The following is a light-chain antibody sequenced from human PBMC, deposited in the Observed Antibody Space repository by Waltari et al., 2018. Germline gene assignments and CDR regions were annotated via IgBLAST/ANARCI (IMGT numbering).Light chain of an antibody. CDR1: TSHIGNEY. V-gene: IGLV1-51*01. CDR2: DNY. J-gene: IGLJ1*01. Sequence: QSVVTQPPSVSATPGQKVTISCYGSTSHIGNEYVSGYQQLPGTAPKLLVYDNYQRPSGIPDLFSGSKSGTSATLGITGVQTGDEAHYYCGAWDSSLSAYVFGTGTEVTVL. CDR3: GAWDSSLSAYV.